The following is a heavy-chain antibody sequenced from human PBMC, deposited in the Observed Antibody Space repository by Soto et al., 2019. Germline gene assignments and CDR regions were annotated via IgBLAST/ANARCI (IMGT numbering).Heavy chain of an antibody. D-gene: IGHD3-10*01. J-gene: IGHJ4*02. CDR3: AKDRGDRTFDY. Sequence: GGSLRLSCVASGFSFSTDWASWIRQAPGKGLEWAANVKRDGSESNYADSVKGRFTISRDNSKNTLYLQMNSLRAEDTAVYYCAKDRGDRTFDYWGQGTLVTVSS. CDR2: VKRDGSES. CDR1: GFSFSTDW. V-gene: IGHV3-7*03.